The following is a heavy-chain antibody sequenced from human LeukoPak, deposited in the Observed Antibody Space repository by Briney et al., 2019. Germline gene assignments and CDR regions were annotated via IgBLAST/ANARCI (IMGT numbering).Heavy chain of an antibody. Sequence: GASVKVSCKAFGYTFTGYFIHWVRQAPGQRLEWMGRINPNSGDTNYEQTFQGRVTMTRDTSISTVYMDLSRLTSDDTAVYYCARDLSSTSNWELDYWGQGTPVTVSS. J-gene: IGHJ4*02. CDR2: INPNSGDT. D-gene: IGHD7-27*01. CDR1: GYTFTGYF. CDR3: ARDLSSTSNWELDY. V-gene: IGHV1-2*06.